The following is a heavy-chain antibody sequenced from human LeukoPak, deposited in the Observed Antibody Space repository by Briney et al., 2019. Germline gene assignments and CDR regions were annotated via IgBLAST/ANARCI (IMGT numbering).Heavy chain of an antibody. CDR1: GYSISSGYH. D-gene: IGHD7-27*01. CDR3: ARENWVVDY. J-gene: IGHJ4*02. Sequence: SETLSLTCVVSGYSISSGYHWGWIRQPPGEGLEWIGSVYRSGSTYYNPSLKSRVTISVDTSKNQISLKVRSVTAADTAVYYCARENWVVDYWGQGILVTVSS. V-gene: IGHV4-38-2*02. CDR2: VYRSGST.